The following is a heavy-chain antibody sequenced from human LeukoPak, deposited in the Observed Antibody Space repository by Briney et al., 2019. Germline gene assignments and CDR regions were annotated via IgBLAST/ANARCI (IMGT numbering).Heavy chain of an antibody. J-gene: IGHJ4*02. Sequence: PGGSLRLSCGASGFTFDDYAMHWVRQAPGKGLEWVSGISWNSGSIGYADSVKGRFTISRDNAKNSLYLQMNSLRAEDTAVYYCARYVLLWFGEGRDDYWGQGTLVTVSS. D-gene: IGHD3-10*01. CDR3: ARYVLLWFGEGRDDY. CDR2: ISWNSGSI. CDR1: GFTFDDYA. V-gene: IGHV3-9*01.